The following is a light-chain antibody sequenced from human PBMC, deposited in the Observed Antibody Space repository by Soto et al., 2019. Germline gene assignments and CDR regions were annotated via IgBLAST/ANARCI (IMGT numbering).Light chain of an antibody. CDR3: EQLNSYLPIT. J-gene: IGKJ5*01. Sequence: DIQLTQSPSFLSASVGDRVTITCRASQGISSYLAWYQQKPGKAPKLLIYAASTLQSGVQSRFSGSGSGTEFTLTISSLQTEDFATYDYEQLNSYLPITFGQRTRLEIK. V-gene: IGKV1-9*01. CDR2: AAS. CDR1: QGISSY.